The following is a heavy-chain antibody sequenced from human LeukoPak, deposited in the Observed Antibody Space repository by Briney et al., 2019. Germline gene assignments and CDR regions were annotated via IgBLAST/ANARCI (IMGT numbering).Heavy chain of an antibody. CDR1: GDSISSSSYS. J-gene: IGHJ4*02. D-gene: IGHD2-2*01. Sequence: SETLSLTCTVSGDSISSSSYSWGWIRQPPGKGLEWIGSFYHSGSTYYNPSLKSRVTISVDTSKNQFSLKLSSVTAADTAEYYCASWVSSTYVYFGYWGQGTLVTVSS. CDR3: ASWVSSTYVYFGY. CDR2: FYHSGST. V-gene: IGHV4-39*01.